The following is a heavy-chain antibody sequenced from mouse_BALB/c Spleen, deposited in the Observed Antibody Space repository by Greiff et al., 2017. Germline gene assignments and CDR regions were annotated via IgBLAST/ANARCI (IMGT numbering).Heavy chain of an antibody. CDR1: GYTFTSYW. Sequence: QVQLKESGAELARPGASVKLSCKASGYTFTSYWMQWVKQRPGQGLEWIGAIYPGDGDTRYTQKFKGKATLTADKSSSTAYMQLSSLASEDSAVYYCARVYYDYDEGAMDYWGQGTSVTVSS. CDR2: IYPGDGDT. J-gene: IGHJ4*01. V-gene: IGHV1-87*01. CDR3: ARVYYDYDEGAMDY. D-gene: IGHD2-4*01.